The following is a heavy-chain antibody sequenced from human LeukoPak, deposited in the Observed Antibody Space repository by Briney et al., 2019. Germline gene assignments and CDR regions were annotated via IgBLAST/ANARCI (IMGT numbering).Heavy chain of an antibody. V-gene: IGHV4-59*01. D-gene: IGHD1-26*01. CDR3: ASLYSGSYDTGSFDYFNY. J-gene: IGHJ4*02. CDR2: MYYSGST. CDR1: GGSISSYY. Sequence: SETLSLACTVSGGSISSYYWSWIRQPPGKGLEWIGYMYYSGSTNYNPSLKSRVTISVDTSKNQFSLKLSSVTAADTAVYYCASLYSGSYDTGSFDYFNYWGQGTLVTVSS.